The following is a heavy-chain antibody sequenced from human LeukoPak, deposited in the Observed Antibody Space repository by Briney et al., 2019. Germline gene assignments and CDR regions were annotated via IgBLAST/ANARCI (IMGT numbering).Heavy chain of an antibody. D-gene: IGHD3-3*01. CDR1: GGTFSSYA. V-gene: IGHV1-69*04. J-gene: IGHJ5*02. CDR3: ARDLDDFWSGSPPGFDP. Sequence: SVKVSCKASGGTFSSYAISWVRQAPGQGLEWMGRIIPILGIANYAQKFQGRVTITADKSTSTAYMELSSLRSEDTAVYYCARDLDDFWSGSPPGFDPWGQGTLVIVSS. CDR2: IIPILGIA.